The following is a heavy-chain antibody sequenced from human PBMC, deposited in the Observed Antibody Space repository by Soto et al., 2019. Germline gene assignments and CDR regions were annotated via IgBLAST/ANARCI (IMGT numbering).Heavy chain of an antibody. CDR3: ARGLGTNGLDV. D-gene: IGHD3-16*01. CDR2: ISTYSGNT. Sequence: ASVKVSCKASGYKFITYGITWVRQAPGQGLEWMGGISTYSGNTDYAQSLQDRVTMTTDTSTSTVYMELGSLRSDDTAVYYCARGLGTNGLDVWGQGTTVTVSS. J-gene: IGHJ6*02. CDR1: GYKFITYG. V-gene: IGHV1-18*04.